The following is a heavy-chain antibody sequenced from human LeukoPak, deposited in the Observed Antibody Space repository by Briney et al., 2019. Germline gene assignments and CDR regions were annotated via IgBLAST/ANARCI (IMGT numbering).Heavy chain of an antibody. CDR1: GYTFTGYY. Sequence: ASVKVSCKASGYTFTGYYMHWVRQAPGQGLEWMGWISAYNGNTNYAQKFQGRVTMTEDTSTDTAYMELSSLRSEDTAVYYCATVGLRFLERGYNWFDPWGQGTLVTVSS. D-gene: IGHD3-3*01. CDR2: ISAYNGNT. J-gene: IGHJ5*02. CDR3: ATVGLRFLERGYNWFDP. V-gene: IGHV1-18*04.